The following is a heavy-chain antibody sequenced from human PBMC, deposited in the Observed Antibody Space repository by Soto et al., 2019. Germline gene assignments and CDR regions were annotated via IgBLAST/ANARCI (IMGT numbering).Heavy chain of an antibody. CDR2: MNPESRNT. Sequence: GASVKVSCKASAYTFTSYDINWVRQATGQGLEWMGWMNPESRNTGYAQKFQGRVTMTRDTSISTAYMELSSLTSEDTAVYYCARFVRHQLPTIDFWGQGTLVTVSS. CDR1: AYTFTSYD. V-gene: IGHV1-8*01. D-gene: IGHD2-2*01. CDR3: ARFVRHQLPTIDF. J-gene: IGHJ4*02.